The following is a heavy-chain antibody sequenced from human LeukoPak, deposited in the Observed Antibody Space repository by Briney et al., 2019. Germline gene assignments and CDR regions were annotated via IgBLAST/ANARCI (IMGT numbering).Heavy chain of an antibody. Sequence: GGSLRLSCAASGFTFSTYWMHWVRQAPGKGQVWVSHINTNGGTTTYADSVKGRFTISRDNAKNTVYLQMNSLRAEDTAVYYCARDVGYGFNYWGQGTLVTVSS. D-gene: IGHD5-18*01. CDR1: GFTFSTYW. V-gene: IGHV3-74*01. CDR2: INTNGGTT. CDR3: ARDVGYGFNY. J-gene: IGHJ4*02.